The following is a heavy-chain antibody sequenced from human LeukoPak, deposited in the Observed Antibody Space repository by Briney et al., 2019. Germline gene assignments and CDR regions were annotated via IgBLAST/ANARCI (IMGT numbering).Heavy chain of an antibody. D-gene: IGHD2-2*01. J-gene: IGHJ4*02. CDR1: GFTFSTYW. CDR2: IDQDGSII. CDR3: ARDFPLGYHFDY. Sequence: GGSLRLSCAGSGFTFSTYWMTWVRQAPGKGLEWVATIDQDGSIIHYVDSVKGRFTISRDNAKNSLYLQMNSLRAEDTAVYYCARDFPLGYHFDYWGQGTLVTVSS. V-gene: IGHV3-7*01.